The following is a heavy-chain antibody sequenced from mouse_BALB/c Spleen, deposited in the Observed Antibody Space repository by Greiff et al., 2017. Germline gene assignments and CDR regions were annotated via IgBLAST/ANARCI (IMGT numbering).Heavy chain of an antibody. D-gene: IGHD1-1*01. V-gene: IGHV3-8*02. CDR2: ISYSGST. J-gene: IGHJ1*01. CDR1: GDSITSGY. Sequence: VQLKQSGPSLVKPSQTLSLTCSVTGDSITSGYWNWIRKFPGNKLEYMGYISYSGSTYYNPSLKSRISITRDTSKNQYYLQLNSVTTEDTATYYCARLEYYGSSPFWYFDVWGAGTTVTVSS. CDR3: ARLEYYGSSPFWYFDV.